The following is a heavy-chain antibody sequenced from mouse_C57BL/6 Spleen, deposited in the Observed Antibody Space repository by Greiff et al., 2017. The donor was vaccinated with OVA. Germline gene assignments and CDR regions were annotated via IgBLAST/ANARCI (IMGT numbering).Heavy chain of an antibody. CDR3: ARSTMVTATGFAY. D-gene: IGHD2-2*01. J-gene: IGHJ3*01. CDR2: IHPNSGST. V-gene: IGHV1-64*01. Sequence: VQLQQPGAELVKPGASVKLSCKASGYTFTSYWMHWVKQRPGQGLEWIGMIHPNSGSTNYNEKFKSKATLTVDKSSSTAYMQLSSLTSEDSAVYYCARSTMVTATGFAYWGQGTLVTVSA. CDR1: GYTFTSYW.